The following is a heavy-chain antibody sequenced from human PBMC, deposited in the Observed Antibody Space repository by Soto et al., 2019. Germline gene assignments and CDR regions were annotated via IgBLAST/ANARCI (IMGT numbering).Heavy chain of an antibody. D-gene: IGHD5-12*01. CDR1: GYTFTSYG. V-gene: IGHV1-18*01. CDR3: GRDRGASGYDFGFDY. CDR2: ISAYNGNT. J-gene: IGHJ4*02. Sequence: GASVKVSCKASGYTFTSYGISWVRQAPGQGLEWMGWISAYNGNTNYAQKLQGRVTMTTDTSTSTAYMELSSLRSEDTAVYYCGRDRGASGYDFGFDYWGQGTLVTVSS.